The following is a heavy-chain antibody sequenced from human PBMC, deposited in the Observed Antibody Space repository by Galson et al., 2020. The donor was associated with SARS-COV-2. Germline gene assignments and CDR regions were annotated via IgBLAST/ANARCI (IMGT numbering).Heavy chain of an antibody. CDR3: ARDGAEILTGVNWFDP. V-gene: IGHV1-2*02. CDR2: INPTSGES. CDR1: GYSFTDYF. D-gene: IGHD3-9*01. Sequence: ASVKVSCKASGYSFTDYFIHWVRQAPGQGLEWMGWINPTSGESRSAQKFQGRVTLSWDTSITTAYMGLSRLRSDDTAVYYCARDGAEILTGVNWFDPWGQGTLVTVSS. J-gene: IGHJ5*02.